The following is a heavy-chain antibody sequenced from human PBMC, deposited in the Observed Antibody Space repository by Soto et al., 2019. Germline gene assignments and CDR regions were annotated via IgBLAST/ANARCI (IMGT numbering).Heavy chain of an antibody. Sequence: SETLSLTCTVSGGSISSYYWSWIRQPPGKGLEWIGYIYYSGSTNYNPSLKSRVTISVDTSKNQFSLKLNSMTAADTAVYYCARQNYGSGSTYFDYWGQGTLVTVSS. CDR2: IYYSGST. CDR3: ARQNYGSGSTYFDY. V-gene: IGHV4-59*08. J-gene: IGHJ4*02. D-gene: IGHD3-10*01. CDR1: GGSISSYY.